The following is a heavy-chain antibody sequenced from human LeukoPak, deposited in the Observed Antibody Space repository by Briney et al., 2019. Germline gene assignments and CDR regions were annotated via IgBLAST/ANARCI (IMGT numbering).Heavy chain of an antibody. CDR2: IYYSGST. Sequence: PSESLSLTCTVSGGSISSSSYYWGWIRQPPGKGLEWIGSIYYSGSTYYNPSLKSRVTISVDTSKNQFSLKLSSVTAADTAVYYCAREGGELLLYYFDYWGQGTLVTVSS. D-gene: IGHD1-26*01. J-gene: IGHJ4*02. V-gene: IGHV4-39*07. CDR1: GGSISSSSYY. CDR3: AREGGELLLYYFDY.